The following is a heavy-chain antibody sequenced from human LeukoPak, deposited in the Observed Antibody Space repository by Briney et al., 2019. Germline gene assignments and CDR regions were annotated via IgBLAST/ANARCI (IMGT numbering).Heavy chain of an antibody. V-gene: IGHV3-33*06. CDR3: AKSCSSTSCYPWFDP. CDR2: IWYDGSNK. D-gene: IGHD2-2*01. CDR1: GFTFSSYG. J-gene: IGHJ5*02. Sequence: GGSLRLSCAASGFTFSSYGVHWVRQAPGKGLEWVAVIWYDGSNKYYADSVKGRFTISRDNSKNTLYLQMNSLRAEDTAVYYCAKSCSSTSCYPWFDPWGQGTLVTVSS.